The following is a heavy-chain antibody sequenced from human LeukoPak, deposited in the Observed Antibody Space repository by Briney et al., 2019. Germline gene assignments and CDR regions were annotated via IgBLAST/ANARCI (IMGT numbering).Heavy chain of an antibody. J-gene: IGHJ6*02. Sequence: SVKVSCKASGGTFSSYAISWVRQAPGQGLEWMGRIIPILGIANYAQKFQGRVTITADKSTSTAYMELSSLRSEDTAVYYCARDPNIVATISPPDYYYGMDVWGQGTTVTVSS. V-gene: IGHV1-69*04. D-gene: IGHD5-12*01. CDR1: GGTFSSYA. CDR3: ARDPNIVATISPPDYYYGMDV. CDR2: IIPILGIA.